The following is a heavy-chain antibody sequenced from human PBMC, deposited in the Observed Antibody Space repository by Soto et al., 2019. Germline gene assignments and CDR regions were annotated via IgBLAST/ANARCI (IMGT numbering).Heavy chain of an antibody. CDR1: GFLFSSYA. D-gene: IGHD6-13*01. Sequence: EVHLVESGGGLVKPGGSLRLSCAASGFLFSSYAIHWVRQAPGKGLEWVSSISGTSTYIDYADSVKGRFTISRDNAKNSLYLQMNPLRAEDTAVYYCARERSPGMAFPDFDSWGQGTLVTVSS. CDR2: ISGTSTYI. J-gene: IGHJ4*02. V-gene: IGHV3-21*01. CDR3: ARERSPGMAFPDFDS.